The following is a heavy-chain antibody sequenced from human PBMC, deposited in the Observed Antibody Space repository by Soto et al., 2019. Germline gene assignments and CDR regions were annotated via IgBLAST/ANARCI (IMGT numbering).Heavy chain of an antibody. CDR2: IYYSGTT. D-gene: IGHD3-9*01. Sequence: QVQLQESGPGLVKPSQTLSLTCTVSGGSINSGGSYWTWIRQPPGKGLEWIGYIYYSGTTYYNPSLNSRVTISIDTSNNQFSLKLSSVTAADTAVYYCARDLTGYSYFDYWGQGTLVTVSS. CDR3: ARDLTGYSYFDY. J-gene: IGHJ4*02. V-gene: IGHV4-31*03. CDR1: GGSINSGGSY.